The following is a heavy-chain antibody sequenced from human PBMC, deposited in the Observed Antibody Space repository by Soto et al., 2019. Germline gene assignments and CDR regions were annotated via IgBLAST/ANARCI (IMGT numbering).Heavy chain of an antibody. Sequence: QVQLVQSGAEVKKPGASVKLSCRTSGYTFTHYYIHWVRQAPGQGLEWLAIINPASGSTNSAQDFQGRVTLTMDTSTTTVYMELSGLRAEDAAIFYCARDLAAGDYWGQGTLVTVSS. V-gene: IGHV1-46*01. CDR3: ARDLAAGDY. CDR2: INPASGST. CDR1: GYTFTHYY. J-gene: IGHJ4*02. D-gene: IGHD6-13*01.